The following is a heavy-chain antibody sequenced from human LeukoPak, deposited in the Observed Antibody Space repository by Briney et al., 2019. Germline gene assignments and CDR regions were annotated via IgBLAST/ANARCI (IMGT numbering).Heavy chain of an antibody. V-gene: IGHV3-30*02. CDR2: IRYDGSNK. Sequence: GGSLRLSCAASGFTFSSYGMHWVRQAPGKGLEWVAFIRYDGSNKYYADSVKGRFTISRDNSKNTLYLQMNSLRAEDTAVYYCAKEGNARSGAFDIWGQGTMVTVSS. J-gene: IGHJ3*02. CDR1: GFTFSSYG. D-gene: IGHD2-8*01. CDR3: AKEGNARSGAFDI.